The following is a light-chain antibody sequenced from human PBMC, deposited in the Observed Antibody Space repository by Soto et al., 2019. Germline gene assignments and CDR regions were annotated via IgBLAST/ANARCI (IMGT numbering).Light chain of an antibody. CDR2: RAS. Sequence: IVLTQSPDTLSLSPGERATLSCRASQTVNNNYVAWYQQKPGQAPRLLIFRASNKATGIPDRFSGSGSGTEFILTISGLEPEDFAVYYCQQRSNWPPITFGQGTRLEIK. CDR3: QQRSNWPPIT. J-gene: IGKJ5*01. V-gene: IGKV3D-20*02. CDR1: QTVNNNY.